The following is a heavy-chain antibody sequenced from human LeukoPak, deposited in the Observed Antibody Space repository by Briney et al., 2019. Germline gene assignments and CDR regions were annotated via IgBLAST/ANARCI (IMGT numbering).Heavy chain of an antibody. D-gene: IGHD2-2*01. CDR3: ARVYQSAEYYFDY. J-gene: IGHJ4*02. V-gene: IGHV4-59*01. CDR2: IYYTGST. CDR1: GGSLDSYY. Sequence: SETLSLTCTVAGGSLDSYYWSWVRQPPGKGLEWIGCIYYTGSTEYHPSLTSRVTISLYTSKIQFSLKLTSVTAADTAVYYCARVYQSAEYYFDYWGQGNLVSVSS.